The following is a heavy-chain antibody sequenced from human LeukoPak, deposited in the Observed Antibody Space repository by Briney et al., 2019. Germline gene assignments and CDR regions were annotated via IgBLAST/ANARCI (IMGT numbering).Heavy chain of an antibody. D-gene: IGHD3-22*01. CDR2: IYYSGSN. CDR3: ARQSYYYDSSGYYDY. CDR1: GGSISSYY. J-gene: IGHJ4*02. Sequence: AETLSLTCTVSGGSISSYYWSWIRQPPGKGLEWIGYIYYSGSNNYNPSLTSRVTISVDPSKNQFSLKLSSVTAADPAVYYCARQSYYYDSSGYYDYWGQGTLVTVSS. V-gene: IGHV4-59*08.